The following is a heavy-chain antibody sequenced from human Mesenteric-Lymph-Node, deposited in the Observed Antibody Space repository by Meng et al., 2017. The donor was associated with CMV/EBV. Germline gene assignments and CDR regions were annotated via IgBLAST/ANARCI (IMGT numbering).Heavy chain of an antibody. J-gene: IGHJ3*02. CDR3: ARVQGAYCSGTSCPPDGFDI. CDR2: IYSVGTST. CDR1: GFTFSSYS. V-gene: IGHV3-23*03. Sequence: GGSLRLSCAASGFTFSSYSMTWVRQAPAKGLEWVSVIYSVGTSTYYADSVKGRFTISRDNSENTMYLQMNSLRAEDTAVYYCARVQGAYCSGTSCPPDGFDIWGQGTMVTVSS. D-gene: IGHD2-2*01.